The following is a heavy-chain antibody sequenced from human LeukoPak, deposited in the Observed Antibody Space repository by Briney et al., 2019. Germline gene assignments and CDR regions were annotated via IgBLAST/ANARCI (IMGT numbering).Heavy chain of an antibody. Sequence: GGSLRLSCAASGFTISSYTMNWVRQAPGKGLEWDSFISSASSYIYYADSVKGRFTISRDNAKNSLYLQMNSLRAEDTAVYYCARFGTVTTLRTKSFDYWGQGTLVTVSS. CDR1: GFTISSYT. J-gene: IGHJ4*02. CDR2: ISSASSYI. CDR3: ARFGTVTTLRTKSFDY. D-gene: IGHD4-17*01. V-gene: IGHV3-21*01.